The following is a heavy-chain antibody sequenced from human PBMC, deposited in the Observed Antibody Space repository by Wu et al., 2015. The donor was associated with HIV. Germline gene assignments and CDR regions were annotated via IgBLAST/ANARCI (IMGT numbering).Heavy chain of an antibody. CDR2: IYTSGST. CDR3: ARDTRGRSPAYYYYYGMDV. D-gene: IGHD3-16*01. CDR1: GGSISSYY. Sequence: QVQLQESGPGLVKPSETLSLTCTVSGGSISSYYWSWIRQPAGKGLEWIGRIYTSGSTNYNPSLKSRVTMSVDTSKNQFSLKLSSVTAADTAVYYCARDTRGRSPAYYYYYGMDVWGQGTTVTVSS. J-gene: IGHJ6*02. V-gene: IGHV4-4*07.